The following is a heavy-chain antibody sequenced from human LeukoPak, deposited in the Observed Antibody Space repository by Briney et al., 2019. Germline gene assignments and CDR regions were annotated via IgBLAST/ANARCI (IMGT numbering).Heavy chain of an antibody. CDR1: GGTFSSYA. V-gene: IGHV1-69*05. Sequence: SVKVSCKASGGTFSSYAISWVRQAPGQGLEWMGRIIPIFGTANYAQKFQGRVTITTDKSTSTAYMELSSLRSEDTAVYYCASGGYGYYYYYMDVWGKGTTVTVSS. D-gene: IGHD3-22*01. CDR3: ASGGYGYYYYYMDV. J-gene: IGHJ6*03. CDR2: IIPIFGTA.